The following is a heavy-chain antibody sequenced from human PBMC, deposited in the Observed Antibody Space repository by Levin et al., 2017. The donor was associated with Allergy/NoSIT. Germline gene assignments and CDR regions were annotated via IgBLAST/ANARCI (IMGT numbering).Heavy chain of an antibody. Sequence: SETLSLTCSVSGGSITSFYWSWIRQPPGKGLEWVGYIYYSGSTKYNPSLKSRLTMSLDTSKSQFSLKLSSVTAADTAVYYCARVETRYYGSETNQNFQHWGQGTLVTVSS. D-gene: IGHD3-10*01. J-gene: IGHJ1*01. CDR3: ARVETRYYGSETNQNFQH. CDR1: GGSITSFY. CDR2: IYYSGST. V-gene: IGHV4-59*01.